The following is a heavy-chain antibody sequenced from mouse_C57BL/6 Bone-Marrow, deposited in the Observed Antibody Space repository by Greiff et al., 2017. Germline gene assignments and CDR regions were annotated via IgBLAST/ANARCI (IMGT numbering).Heavy chain of an antibody. CDR1: GYTFTSYG. J-gene: IGHJ2*01. CDR3: ANYYGRSYDYFDY. V-gene: IGHV1-81*01. Sequence: VKLMESGAELARPGASVKLSCKASGYTFTSYGISWVKQRTGQGLEWIGEIYPRSGNTYYNEKFKGKATLTADKSSSTAYMELRSLTSEDSAVYFCANYYGRSYDYFDYWGQGTTLTVSS. CDR2: IYPRSGNT. D-gene: IGHD1-1*01.